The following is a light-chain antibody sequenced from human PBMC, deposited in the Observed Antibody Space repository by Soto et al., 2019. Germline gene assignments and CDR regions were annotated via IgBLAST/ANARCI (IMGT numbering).Light chain of an antibody. CDR2: EVS. V-gene: IGLV2-14*01. J-gene: IGLJ3*02. CDR3: NSYTSSYTWV. CDR1: SSDIGGYRY. Sequence: HSALTQPASVSGSPGQSITISCTGTSSDIGGYRYVSWYQQHPGKAPKLMIFEVSNRPSGVSDRFSGSKSGNTASLTISGLQAEDEADYYCNSYTSSYTWVFGGGTKVTVL.